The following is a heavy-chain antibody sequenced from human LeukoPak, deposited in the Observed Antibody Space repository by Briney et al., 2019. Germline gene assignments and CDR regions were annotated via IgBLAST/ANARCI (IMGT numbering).Heavy chain of an antibody. CDR3: AREAQEGGIDY. Sequence: PGGSLRLSCGASGFSFSSYWMSWVRQAPGKGLEWVANIEQDGSEKYYVDSVKGRFTISRDNAKSSLYLQMNSLRSEDTAVYYCAREAQEGGIDYWGQETLVTVSS. CDR1: GFSFSSYW. V-gene: IGHV3-7*03. D-gene: IGHD3-16*01. CDR2: IEQDGSEK. J-gene: IGHJ4*02.